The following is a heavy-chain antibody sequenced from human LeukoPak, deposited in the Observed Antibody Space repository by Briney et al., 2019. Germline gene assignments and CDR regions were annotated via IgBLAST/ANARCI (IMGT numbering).Heavy chain of an antibody. CDR1: GGTFSSYA. J-gene: IGHJ3*02. V-gene: IGHV1-69*05. CDR3: ARDRGYYDSSVPGGFRAFDI. CDR2: IIPIFGTA. D-gene: IGHD3-22*01. Sequence: HAASVKLSCTASGGTFSSYAISWVRQPPGQGLEWMGGIIPIFGTANYAQKFQGRVTITTDESTSTAYMELSSLRSEDTAVYYCARDRGYYDSSVPGGFRAFDIWGQGTMVTVSS.